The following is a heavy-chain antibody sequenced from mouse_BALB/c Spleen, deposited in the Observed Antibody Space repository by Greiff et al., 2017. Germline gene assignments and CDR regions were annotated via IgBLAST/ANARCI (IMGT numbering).Heavy chain of an antibody. Sequence: VQLQQSGPGLVKPSQSLSLTCTVTGYSITSDYAWNWIRQFPGNKLEWMGYISYSGSTSYNPSLKSRISITRDTSKNQFFLQLNSVTTEDTATYYCARFYYYGRYFDVWGAGTTVTVSS. CDR2: ISYSGST. CDR3: ARFYYYGRYFDV. V-gene: IGHV3-2*02. J-gene: IGHJ1*01. D-gene: IGHD1-1*01. CDR1: GYSITSDYA.